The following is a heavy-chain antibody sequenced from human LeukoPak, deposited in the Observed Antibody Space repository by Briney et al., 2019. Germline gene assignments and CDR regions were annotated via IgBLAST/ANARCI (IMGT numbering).Heavy chain of an antibody. CDR1: GFTFDDYA. CDR3: AKALWFGELWAFDP. Sequence: SGGSLRLSCAASGFTFDDYAIHSVRQAPGKGLEWVSLISGDGGSTSYADSVKGRFTISRDNSKNSLYLQMNSLRTEDTALYYCAKALWFGELWAFDPWGQGTLVTVSS. CDR2: ISGDGGST. V-gene: IGHV3-43*02. D-gene: IGHD3-10*01. J-gene: IGHJ5*02.